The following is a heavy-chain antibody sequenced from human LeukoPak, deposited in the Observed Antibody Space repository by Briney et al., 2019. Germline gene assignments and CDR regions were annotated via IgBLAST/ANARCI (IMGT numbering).Heavy chain of an antibody. CDR2: SNPSGGST. V-gene: IGHV1-46*01. CDR3: ARDPRDRDAFDI. Sequence: ASVKVSCKASGDTFTTDYIHWVRQGPGQGPEWMGVSNPSGGSTTNAQKFQGRVTMTRDTSTSTVYMELRSLRSDDTAVYYCARDPRDRDAFDIWGQGTMVTVSS. J-gene: IGHJ3*02. CDR1: GDTFTTDY.